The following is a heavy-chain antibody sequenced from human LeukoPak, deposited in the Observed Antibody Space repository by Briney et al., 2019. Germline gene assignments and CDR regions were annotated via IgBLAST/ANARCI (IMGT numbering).Heavy chain of an antibody. CDR1: GASINSGTYY. D-gene: IGHD3-10*01. Sequence: SETLSLTRTVSGASINSGTYYWGWVRQPPGKGLEWIGTFSYSGNIYYNPSLKSRVTISVDMSKNQFSLELTSVTAADTAVYYCARRSYGVPFDPWGQGILVTVSS. V-gene: IGHV4-39*01. CDR3: ARRSYGVPFDP. J-gene: IGHJ5*02. CDR2: FSYSGNI.